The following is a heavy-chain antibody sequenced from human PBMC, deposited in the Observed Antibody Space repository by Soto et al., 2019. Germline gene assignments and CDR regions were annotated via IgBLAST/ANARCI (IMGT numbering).Heavy chain of an antibody. CDR2: IYNTGST. Sequence: SETLSLTCTVSGGSISRYYWSWIRQPPGKGLEWIGYIYNTGSTNYNPSLKSRVAISLDTSKNQFSLQLSSVTAADTAVYYCATRTPGGSWLPYFDYWGQGALVTVSS. V-gene: IGHV4-59*01. D-gene: IGHD6-25*01. CDR1: GGSISRYY. CDR3: ATRTPGGSWLPYFDY. J-gene: IGHJ4*02.